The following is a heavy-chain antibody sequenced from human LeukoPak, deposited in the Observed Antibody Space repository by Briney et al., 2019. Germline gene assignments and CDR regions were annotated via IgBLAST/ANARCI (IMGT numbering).Heavy chain of an antibody. D-gene: IGHD6-19*01. CDR1: KFTFSNYW. J-gene: IGHJ4*02. Sequence: PGGSLRLSCAASKFTFSNYWMHWVRQAPGKGLVWVSHINSDGSSTSYADSVKGRFTIPRDNAKNTLYLQMNSLRAEDTAVYYCAKAGGSGWYGYWGQGSLVTVSS. CDR3: AKAGGSGWYGY. CDR2: INSDGSST. V-gene: IGHV3-74*01.